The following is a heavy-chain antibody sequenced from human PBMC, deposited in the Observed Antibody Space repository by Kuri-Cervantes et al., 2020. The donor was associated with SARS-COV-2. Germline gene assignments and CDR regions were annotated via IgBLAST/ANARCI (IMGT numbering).Heavy chain of an antibody. J-gene: IGHJ4*02. CDR2: ISYDGFNQ. Sequence: GESLKISCAASGFPFSSYAMHWVRQAPGKGLEWVAVISYDGFNQFYGDSVKGRFTISRDDSKNTLYLQMNSLRPEDTGVYYCAKDPSDYDPSGSYYQPTDYWGQGALVTVSS. CDR1: GFPFSSYA. V-gene: IGHV3-30*18. D-gene: IGHD3-10*01. CDR3: AKDPSDYDPSGSYYQPTDY.